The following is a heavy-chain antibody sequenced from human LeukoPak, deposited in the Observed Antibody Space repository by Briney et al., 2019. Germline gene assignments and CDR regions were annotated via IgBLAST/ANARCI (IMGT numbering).Heavy chain of an antibody. CDR2: ISYDGSNK. Sequence: PGGSLRLSCAASGFTFSAYGMHWVRQAPGKGLEWVAVISYDGSNKYYADSVKGRFTISRDNSKNTLYLQMNSLRGEDTAVYYCAKLFTTVTTNPKDVWGRGTTVTVSS. D-gene: IGHD4-17*01. J-gene: IGHJ6*04. CDR3: AKLFTTVTTNPKDV. V-gene: IGHV3-30*18. CDR1: GFTFSAYG.